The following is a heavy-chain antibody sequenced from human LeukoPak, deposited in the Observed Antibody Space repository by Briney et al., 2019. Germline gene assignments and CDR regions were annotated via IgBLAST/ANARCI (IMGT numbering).Heavy chain of an antibody. V-gene: IGHV3-15*01. CDR3: TTGTY. J-gene: IGHJ4*02. CDR2: IRSKTDGGTA. CDR1: GFTFSNPW. Sequence: PRGSLRLSCEASGFTFSNPWMSWVRQAPGKGLEWVGRIRSKTDGGTADYAAHVKDRIIISRDDSKNTLYLQMNSLKNEDTAVYYCTTGTYWGQGTLVTVSS.